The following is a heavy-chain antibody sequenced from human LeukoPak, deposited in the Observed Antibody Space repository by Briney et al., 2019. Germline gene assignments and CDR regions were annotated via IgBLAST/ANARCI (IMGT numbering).Heavy chain of an antibody. D-gene: IGHD2-15*01. V-gene: IGHV4-59*01. Sequence: ASETLSLTCSVSDDSITMYYWTWIRQPPGKGLEWNGYVDHTGSTNFNPSLNGRVSISRDTTKNLFSLRLRSVTAADTAGYFCARGRVSSSKWCSTYYYYFYMDVWGKGTTVTVSS. J-gene: IGHJ6*03. CDR2: VDHTGST. CDR3: ARGRVSSSKWCSTYYYYFYMDV. CDR1: DDSITMYY.